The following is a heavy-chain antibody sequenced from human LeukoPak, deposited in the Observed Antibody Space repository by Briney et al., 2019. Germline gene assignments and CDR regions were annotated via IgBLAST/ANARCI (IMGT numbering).Heavy chain of an antibody. V-gene: IGHV1-18*01. CDR3: ARDLPPGVSRYYDSSGYDY. CDR1: GYTFTSYG. CDR2: ISAYNGNT. D-gene: IGHD3-22*01. J-gene: IGHJ4*02. Sequence: AASVKVSCKASGYTFTSYGISWVRQAPGQGLEWMGWISAYNGNTNYAQKLQGRVTMTTDTSTSTAYMELRSLRSDDTAVYYCARDLPPGVSRYYDSSGYDYWGQGTLVTVSS.